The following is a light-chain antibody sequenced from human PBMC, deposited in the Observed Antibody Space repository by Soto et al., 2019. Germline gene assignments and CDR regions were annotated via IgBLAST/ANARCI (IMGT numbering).Light chain of an antibody. V-gene: IGLV2-14*01. J-gene: IGLJ3*02. CDR3: SSYKRSSLV. CDR1: SSDVGGYNY. Sequence: QSVLTQPASVSGSPGQSITISCIGTSSDVGGYNYVSWYQQHPGKAPKLLIYEVSNRPSGVSIRFSGSKSGNTASLTISGLLAEDEGDYYCSSYKRSSLVFGGGTQLTVL. CDR2: EVS.